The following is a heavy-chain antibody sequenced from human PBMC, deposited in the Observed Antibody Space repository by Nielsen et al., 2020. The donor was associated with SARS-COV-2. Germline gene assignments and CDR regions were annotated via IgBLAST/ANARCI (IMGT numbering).Heavy chain of an antibody. CDR3: ARVSCYDFWSGYYTGIGWFDP. Sequence: SETLSLTCTVSGGSISSSSYYWSWIRQHPGKGLEWIGYIYYSGGTYYNPSLKSRVTISVDTSKNQFSLKLSSVTAADTAVYYCARVSCYDFWSGYYTGIGWFDPWGQGTLVTVSS. V-gene: IGHV4-31*03. J-gene: IGHJ5*02. CDR2: IYYSGGT. D-gene: IGHD3-3*01. CDR1: GGSISSSSYY.